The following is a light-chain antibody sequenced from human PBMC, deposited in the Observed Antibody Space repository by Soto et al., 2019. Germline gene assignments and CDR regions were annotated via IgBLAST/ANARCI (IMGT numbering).Light chain of an antibody. J-gene: IGKJ5*01. CDR2: DAS. CDR3: HQYGNYGIT. V-gene: IGKV3D-15*01. Sequence: EIVMTQSPATLSLSPGERATLSCRASQSIGYYLAWYQEKPGQAPRLLIYDASIRATGIPARFSGSWSGTDFTLTINGLEPEDFAVYYCHQYGNYGITFGQGTRLEIK. CDR1: QSIGYY.